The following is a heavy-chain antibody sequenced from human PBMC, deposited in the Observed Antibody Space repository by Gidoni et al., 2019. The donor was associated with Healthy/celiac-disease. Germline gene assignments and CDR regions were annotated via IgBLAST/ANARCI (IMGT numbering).Heavy chain of an antibody. J-gene: IGHJ3*02. CDR3: ASPPRMLGAFDI. V-gene: IGHV4-39*01. D-gene: IGHD2-8*01. CDR2: IYYSGST. CDR1: GGSISSSSYY. Sequence: QLQLQESGPGLVKPSDTLSRTCTVSGGSISSSSYYWGWIRQPPGKGLEWIGSIYYSGSTYYNPSLKSRVTISVDTSKNQFSLKLSSVTAADTAVYYCASPPRMLGAFDIWGQGTMVTVSS.